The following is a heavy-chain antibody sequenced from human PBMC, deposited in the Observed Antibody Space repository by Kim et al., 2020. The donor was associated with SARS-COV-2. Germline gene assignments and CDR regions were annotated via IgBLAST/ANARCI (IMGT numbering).Heavy chain of an antibody. Sequence: SETLSLTCAVYGGSFSGYYWSWIRQPPGKGLEWIGEINHSGSTNYNPSLKSRVTISVDTSKNQFSLKLSSVTAADTAVYYCARGRYFDNWGQGTLVTVSS. J-gene: IGHJ4*02. CDR2: INHSGST. V-gene: IGHV4-34*01. CDR1: GGSFSGYY. D-gene: IGHD1-20*01. CDR3: ARGRYFDN.